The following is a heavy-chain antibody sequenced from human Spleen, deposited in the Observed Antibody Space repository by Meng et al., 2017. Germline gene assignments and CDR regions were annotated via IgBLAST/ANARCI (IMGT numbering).Heavy chain of an antibody. CDR2: INSDGSST. J-gene: IGHJ4*02. CDR3: AREVYDSSGYYYHFDY. D-gene: IGHD3-22*01. V-gene: IGHV3-74*01. Sequence: SCAASGFTFSSYWMHWVRQAPGKGLVWVSRINSDGSSTSYADSVKGRFTISRDNAKNTLYLQMNSLRAEDTAVYYCAREVYDSSGYYYHFDYWGQGTLVTVSS. CDR1: GFTFSSYW.